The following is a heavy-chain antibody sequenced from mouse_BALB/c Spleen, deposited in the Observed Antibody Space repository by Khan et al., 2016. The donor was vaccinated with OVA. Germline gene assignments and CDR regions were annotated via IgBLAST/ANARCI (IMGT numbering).Heavy chain of an antibody. CDR3: ATSYFYRYYFDY. CDR1: GFTFSSYG. J-gene: IGHJ2*01. CDR2: ISGGSTTI. Sequence: EVELVESGGGLVQPGGSRKLSCAASGFTFSSYGVHWVRQAPERGLEWVAYISGGSTTIYYADTVKGRFTITRDNPTNTLFLQMTSLMSDDTAKYYCATSYFYRYYFDYWGPGTTLTVSS. V-gene: IGHV5-17*02. D-gene: IGHD1-1*01.